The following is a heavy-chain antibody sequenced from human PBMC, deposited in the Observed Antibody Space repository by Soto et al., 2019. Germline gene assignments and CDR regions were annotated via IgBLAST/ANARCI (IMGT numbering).Heavy chain of an antibody. CDR3: ARGVRAPYYYGMDV. V-gene: IGHV4-31*03. J-gene: IGHJ6*02. Sequence: SETLSLTCTVSGGSISSGGYYWSWIRQHPGKGLEWIGYIYYSGSTYYNPSLKSRVTISVDTSKNQFSLKLSSVTAADTAVYYCARGVRAPYYYGMDVWGQGTTVTVSS. CDR2: IYYSGST. CDR1: GGSISSGGYY.